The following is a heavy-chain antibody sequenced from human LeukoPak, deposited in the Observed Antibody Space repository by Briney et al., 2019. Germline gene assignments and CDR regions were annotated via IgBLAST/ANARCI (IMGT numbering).Heavy chain of an antibody. Sequence: SVKVSCKASGYTFTSYAISWVRQAPGQGLEWMGRIIPIFGTANYAQKFQGRVTITTDESTSTAYMELSSLRSEDTAVYYCAREAIVLMVYAEPYYFDYWGQGTLVTVSS. J-gene: IGHJ4*02. V-gene: IGHV1-69*05. CDR2: IIPIFGTA. CDR1: GYTFTSYA. D-gene: IGHD2-8*01. CDR3: AREAIVLMVYAEPYYFDY.